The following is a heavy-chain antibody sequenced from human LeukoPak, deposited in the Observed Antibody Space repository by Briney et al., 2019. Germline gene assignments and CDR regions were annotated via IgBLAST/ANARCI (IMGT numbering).Heavy chain of an antibody. J-gene: IGHJ5*02. CDR1: GFTFGNYW. D-gene: IGHD6-13*01. V-gene: IGHV3-74*01. CDR3: ARDGSTWSNWFDP. Sequence: GGSLRLSCAASGFTFGNYWMHWVRQAPGKGLVWVSRINSDGSSTSYADSVKGRFTISRDNAKNTLYLQMNSLRAEDTAVYYCARDGSTWSNWFDPWGQGALVTVSS. CDR2: INSDGSST.